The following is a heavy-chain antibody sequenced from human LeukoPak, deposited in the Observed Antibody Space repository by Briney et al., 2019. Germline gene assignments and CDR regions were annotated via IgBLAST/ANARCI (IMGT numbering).Heavy chain of an antibody. J-gene: IGHJ6*03. CDR3: TTQRVGGYDFWSGYPYYMDV. Sequence: GGSLRLSCAASGFTFSNAWMSWVRQAPGKGLEWVGRIKSKTDGGTADYAAPVKGRFTISRDDSKNTLYLQMNSLKTEDTAVYYCTTQRVGGYDFWSGYPYYMDVWGKGTTVTVSS. D-gene: IGHD3-3*01. V-gene: IGHV3-15*01. CDR2: IKSKTDGGTA. CDR1: GFTFSNAW.